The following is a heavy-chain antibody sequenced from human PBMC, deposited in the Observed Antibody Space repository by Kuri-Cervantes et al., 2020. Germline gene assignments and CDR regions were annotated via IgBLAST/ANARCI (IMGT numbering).Heavy chain of an antibody. J-gene: IGHJ4*02. Sequence: GSLRLSCTVSGGSIWSWIRQPPGKGLEWIGYIYNSGSTNYNPSLKSRVTISVDTSKNQFSLKLNSVTAADTAVYYCARDLYCDGGGCSADDYWGQGTQVTVSS. V-gene: IGHV4-4*08. CDR2: IYNSGST. CDR1: GGSI. CDR3: ARDLYCDGGGCSADDY. D-gene: IGHD2-15*01.